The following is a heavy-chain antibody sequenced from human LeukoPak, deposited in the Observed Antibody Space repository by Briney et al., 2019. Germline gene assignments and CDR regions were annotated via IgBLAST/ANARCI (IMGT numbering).Heavy chain of an antibody. J-gene: IGHJ6*02. V-gene: IGHV4-34*01. Sequence: SQTLSLTCAVYGASFSGYYWSWIRQPLGEGLEWIGEINHSGSTTSNPPLKSRVTISLDTSKNQFSLKLSSVTAADTAVYYCARALGAYCSSTSCPYYYYYGMDVWGQGTTVTVSS. CDR1: GASFSGYY. CDR3: ARALGAYCSSTSCPYYYYYGMDV. CDR2: INHSGST. D-gene: IGHD2-2*01.